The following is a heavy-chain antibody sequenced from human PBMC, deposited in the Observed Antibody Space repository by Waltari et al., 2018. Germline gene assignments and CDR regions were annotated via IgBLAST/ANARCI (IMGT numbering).Heavy chain of an antibody. Sequence: EVSLVESGGDLAQPGESLRLSCAASGFSLTTYCMSWVRQVPGKGLEWVADINESGSKKYYVDSVKGRFTISRDNAKNSVDLQMNSLRVEDTAVYYCARDDNINGASDAFDIWGQGTMVTVSS. J-gene: IGHJ3*02. CDR3: ARDDNINGASDAFDI. D-gene: IGHD2-8*01. CDR2: INESGSKK. V-gene: IGHV3-7*01. CDR1: GFSLTTYC.